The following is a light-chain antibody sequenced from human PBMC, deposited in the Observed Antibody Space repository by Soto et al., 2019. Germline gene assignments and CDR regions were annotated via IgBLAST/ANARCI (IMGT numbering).Light chain of an antibody. CDR1: SSDVGGYNH. CDR3: SSYAPGDNYV. CDR2: EVT. J-gene: IGLJ1*01. Sequence: QSALTQPPSASGSPGQSVTISCTGTSSDVGGYNHVSWYQQHPGKAPKVVIYEVTKRPSGVPDRFSGSKSGNTASLTVSGLQAEDEADYYCSSYAPGDNYVFGSGTKVTVL. V-gene: IGLV2-8*01.